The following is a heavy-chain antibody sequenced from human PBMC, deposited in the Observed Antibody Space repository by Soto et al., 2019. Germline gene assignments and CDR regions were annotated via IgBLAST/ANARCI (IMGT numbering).Heavy chain of an antibody. CDR1: GFSLSTSGVG. D-gene: IGHD2-21*02. V-gene: IGHV2-5*01. CDR3: AHHPVVTALYYYYGMDV. CDR2: IYWNDDK. Sequence: SGPTLVNPTQTLTLTCTFSGFSLSTSGVGVGWIRQPPGKALEWLALIYWNDDKRYSPSLKSRLTITKDTSKNQVVLTMTNMDPVDTATYYCAHHPVVTALYYYYGMDVWGQGTTVTVSS. J-gene: IGHJ6*02.